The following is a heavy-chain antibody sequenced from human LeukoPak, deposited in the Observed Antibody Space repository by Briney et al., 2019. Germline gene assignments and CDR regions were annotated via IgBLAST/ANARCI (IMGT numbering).Heavy chain of an antibody. CDR3: ARGLYYYDSSGYYYY. Sequence: GGSLRLSCAASGFTVSSNYMSWVRQAPGKGLEWASVIYTDGRTYYADSVKGRFSISRDNSKNTLYLQMNSLRAEDTAVYYCARGLYYYDSSGYYYYWGQGTLVTVSS. V-gene: IGHV3-53*01. D-gene: IGHD3-22*01. CDR2: IYTDGRT. CDR1: GFTVSSNY. J-gene: IGHJ4*02.